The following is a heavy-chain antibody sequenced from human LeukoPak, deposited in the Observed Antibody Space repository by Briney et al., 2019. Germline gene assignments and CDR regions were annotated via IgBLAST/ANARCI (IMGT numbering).Heavy chain of an antibody. Sequence: GGTLRLSCAASGFTFSSYGMSWVRQAPGKGLEWVSAISGSGGSTYYADSVKGRFTISRDNAKNSLYLQMNSLRAEDTAVYYCARADRGGYYFDYWGQGTLVTVSS. CDR3: ARADRGGYYFDY. CDR1: GFTFSSYG. D-gene: IGHD3-16*01. CDR2: ISGSGGST. J-gene: IGHJ4*02. V-gene: IGHV3-23*01.